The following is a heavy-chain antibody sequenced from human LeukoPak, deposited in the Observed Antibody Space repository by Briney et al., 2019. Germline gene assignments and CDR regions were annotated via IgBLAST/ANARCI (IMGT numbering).Heavy chain of an antibody. CDR2: IYPGDSDT. Sequence: GESLKISCKGPGYSFTSYWIGWVRQMAGKGLEWMGIIYPGDSDTRYSPSFQGQVTISADKSISTAYLQWSSLKASDTAMYYCARTYYDFWSGYYDFDYWGQGTLVTVSS. D-gene: IGHD3-3*01. J-gene: IGHJ4*02. V-gene: IGHV5-51*01. CDR1: GYSFTSYW. CDR3: ARTYYDFWSGYYDFDY.